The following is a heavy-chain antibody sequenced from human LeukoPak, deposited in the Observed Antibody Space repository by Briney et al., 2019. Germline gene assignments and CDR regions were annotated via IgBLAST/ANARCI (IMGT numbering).Heavy chain of an antibody. CDR2: ISSSGSTI. J-gene: IGHJ5*02. CDR3: ARDEAVACMET. Sequence: GGSLRLSCAASGFTFSSYAMHWVRQAPGKGLEWVSYISSSGSTIYYADSVKGRFTISRDNAKNSLYLQMNSLRAEDTAVYYCARDEAVACMETWGQGTLVTVSS. CDR1: GFTFSSYA. D-gene: IGHD6-19*01. V-gene: IGHV3-48*04.